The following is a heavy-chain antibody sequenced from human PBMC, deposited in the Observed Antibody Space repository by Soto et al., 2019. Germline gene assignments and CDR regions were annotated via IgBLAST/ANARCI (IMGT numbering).Heavy chain of an antibody. CDR2: ISYDGSNK. Sequence: GGSLRLSCAASGFTFSSYGMHWVRQAPGKGLEWVAVISYDGSNKYYADSVKGRFTISRDNSKNTLYLQMNSLRAEDTAVYYCAKDLWRAVAGQPLFDYWGQGTLVTVSS. D-gene: IGHD6-19*01. CDR1: GFTFSSYG. CDR3: AKDLWRAVAGQPLFDY. V-gene: IGHV3-30*18. J-gene: IGHJ4*02.